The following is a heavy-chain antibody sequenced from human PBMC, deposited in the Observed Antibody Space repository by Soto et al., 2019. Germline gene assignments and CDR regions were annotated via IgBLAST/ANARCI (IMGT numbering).Heavy chain of an antibody. CDR2: IYPGDSDT. V-gene: IGHV5-51*01. D-gene: IGHD6-25*01. J-gene: IGHJ2*01. CDR3: ARGCGLKTLPRWYFDL. CDR1: GYRFSNFW. Sequence: GESLKISCKGSGYRFSNFWIAWVRQMPGKGLEWMGSIYPGDSDTRFSPSFQGQVTISADRSINTAYLQWNSLKASDAAFYYCARGCGLKTLPRWYFDLCGRDTRVTVSS.